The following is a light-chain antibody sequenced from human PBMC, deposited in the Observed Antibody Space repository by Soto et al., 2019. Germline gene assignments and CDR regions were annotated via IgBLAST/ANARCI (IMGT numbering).Light chain of an antibody. CDR3: SSYTSSSTEV. J-gene: IGLJ1*01. Sequence: QSVLTQPASVSGSPGQSITISCTGTSSDVGGYNYVSWYQQHPGKAPKLMIYDVSNRPSGVSNRFSGSKSRNTASLTISGLQAEDEADYYCSSYTSSSTEVFGTGTKLTVL. CDR2: DVS. CDR1: SSDVGGYNY. V-gene: IGLV2-14*01.